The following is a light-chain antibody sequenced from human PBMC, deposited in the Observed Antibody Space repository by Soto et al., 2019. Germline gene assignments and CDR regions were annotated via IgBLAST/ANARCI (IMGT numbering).Light chain of an antibody. CDR1: QSISAW. V-gene: IGKV1-5*03. CDR3: QQYNIYSS. Sequence: DVQMTQSPSTLSASVGDRVTITCRASQSISAWLAWYQQKPGKAPKLLIYKTSNLETGVPSRFSGSGSETEFTLTISSLQPDDFATYYCQQYNIYSSFGQGTKLEIK. J-gene: IGKJ2*01. CDR2: KTS.